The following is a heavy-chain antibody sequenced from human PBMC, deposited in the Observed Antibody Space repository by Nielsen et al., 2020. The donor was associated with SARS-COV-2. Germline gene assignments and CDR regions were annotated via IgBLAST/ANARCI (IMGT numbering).Heavy chain of an antibody. CDR3: VKWVQLDLGYYYHGMDV. J-gene: IGHJ6*02. D-gene: IGHD6-6*01. V-gene: IGHV3-74*03. Sequence: GGSLRLSCAASGFIFSNYRMHWVRQAPGKVLVWVSHINPDESKTTYADSVKGRFTISRDNAKNTLYLQMNSLRAEDTAVYYCVKWVQLDLGYYYHGMDVWGQGTTVTVSS. CDR1: GFIFSNYR. CDR2: INPDESKT.